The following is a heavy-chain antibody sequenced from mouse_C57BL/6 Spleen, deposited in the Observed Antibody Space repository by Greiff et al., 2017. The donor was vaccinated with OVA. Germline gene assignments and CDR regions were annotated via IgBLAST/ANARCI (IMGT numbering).Heavy chain of an antibody. CDR1: GSAFSSSW. CDR3: ARWQTARLAY. J-gene: IGHJ3*01. Sequence: QVQLQQSGPELVKPGASVKISCKASGSAFSSSWMNWVKQRPGKGLEWIGRIYPGDGDTNYNGKFKGKATLTADKSSSPAYMQLSSLTAEDSAVYFCARWQTARLAYWGKGTLVTVSA. V-gene: IGHV1-82*01. D-gene: IGHD3-2*01. CDR2: IYPGDGDT.